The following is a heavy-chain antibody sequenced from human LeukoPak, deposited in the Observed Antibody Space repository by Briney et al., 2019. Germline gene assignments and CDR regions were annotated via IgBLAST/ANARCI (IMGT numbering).Heavy chain of an antibody. J-gene: IGHJ4*02. Sequence: GGSLRLSCAASGFTVSSNYMSWVRQAPGKGLEWVSVICGGGGSYYYADSVEGRFTISGDNSKNPLYLLMSRLSAEAAVVYCWAKMYSVSHYFVYWGQGTLLTVSS. CDR2: ICGGGGSY. D-gene: IGHD1-26*01. V-gene: IGHV3-23*01. CDR1: GFTVSSNY. CDR3: AKMYSVSHYFVY.